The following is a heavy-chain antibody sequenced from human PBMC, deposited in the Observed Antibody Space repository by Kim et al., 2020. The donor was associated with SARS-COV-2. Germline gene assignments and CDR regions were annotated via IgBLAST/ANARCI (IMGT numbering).Heavy chain of an antibody. CDR3: ARAHYGGWFDP. CDR2: IYYSGST. Sequence: SETLSLTCTVSGGSISSYYWSWIRQPPGKGLEWIGYIYYSGSTNYNPSLKSRVTISVDTSKNQFSLKLSSVTAADTAVYYCARAHYGGWFDPWGQGTLVT. CDR1: GGSISSYY. D-gene: IGHD3-10*01. J-gene: IGHJ5*02. V-gene: IGHV4-59*13.